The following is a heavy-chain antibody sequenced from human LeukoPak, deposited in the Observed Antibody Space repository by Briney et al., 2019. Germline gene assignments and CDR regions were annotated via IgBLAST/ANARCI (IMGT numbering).Heavy chain of an antibody. Sequence: GGSLRLSCAASGFTFSSYSMNWVRQAPGKGLEWVSSISTSSLYIYYADSWKGRSTISRDNARNSLYLQMNSLRAEDTAVYYCARDSDWNDGLDYWGQGTLVTVSS. CDR2: ISTSSLYI. D-gene: IGHD1-1*01. CDR3: ARDSDWNDGLDY. J-gene: IGHJ4*02. CDR1: GFTFSSYS. V-gene: IGHV3-21*01.